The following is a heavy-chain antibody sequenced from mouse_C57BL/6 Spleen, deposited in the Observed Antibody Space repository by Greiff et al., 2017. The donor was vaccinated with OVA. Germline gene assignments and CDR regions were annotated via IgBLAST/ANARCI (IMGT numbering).Heavy chain of an antibody. CDR2: IYPSDSET. D-gene: IGHD1-1*01. CDR3: ARNYGSRYYFDY. V-gene: IGHV1-61*01. J-gene: IGHJ2*01. Sequence: QVQLKQPGAELVRPGSSVKLSCKASGYTFTSYWMDWVKQRPGQGLEWIGNIYPSDSETHYNQKFKDKATLTVDKSSSTAYMQLSSLTSEDSAVYYCARNYGSRYYFDYWGQGTTLTVSS. CDR1: GYTFTSYW.